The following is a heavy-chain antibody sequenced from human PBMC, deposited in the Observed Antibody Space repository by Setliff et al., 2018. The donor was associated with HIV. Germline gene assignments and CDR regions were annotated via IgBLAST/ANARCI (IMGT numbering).Heavy chain of an antibody. CDR3: ARNQGDSSGWYAGDF. J-gene: IGHJ4*01. V-gene: IGHV1-46*01. CDR2: INTSGGSA. D-gene: IGHD6-19*01. CDR1: GYTFTTYP. Sequence: ASVKVFCKASGYTFTTYPMHWVRQAPGQGLEWMGVINTSGGSAGYAEKFRGRVTMTRDTSTNTVYMDLCNLRSEDTAVYYCARNQGDSSGWYAGDFWGHGTLVTVSS.